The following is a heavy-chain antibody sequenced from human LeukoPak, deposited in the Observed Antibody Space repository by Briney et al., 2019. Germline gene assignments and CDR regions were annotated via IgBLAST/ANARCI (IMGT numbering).Heavy chain of an antibody. Sequence: GESLKISCKGSGYSFASNWISWVRQMPGKGLEWMGRIDPSDSYTNYSPSFQGHVTISPDKSISTAFLQWNSLKASDTAMYFCARHGTGGFDYWGQGTLVTVS. V-gene: IGHV5-10-1*01. D-gene: IGHD3-10*01. CDR2: IDPSDSYT. CDR3: ARHGTGGFDY. CDR1: GYSFASNW. J-gene: IGHJ4*02.